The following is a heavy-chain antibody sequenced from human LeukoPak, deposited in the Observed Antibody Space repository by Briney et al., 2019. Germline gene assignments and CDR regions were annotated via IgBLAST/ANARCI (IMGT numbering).Heavy chain of an antibody. V-gene: IGHV3-30-3*01. D-gene: IGHD3-16*01. Sequence: PGRSLRLSCAASGFTFSSYAMHWVRQAPGKGLEWVAVISYDGSNKYYADSVKGRFTISRDTSKNTLYLQMNSLRAEDTAVYYCARFGVLGTGSPYAFDIWGQGTMVTVSS. J-gene: IGHJ3*02. CDR1: GFTFSSYA. CDR2: ISYDGSNK. CDR3: ARFGVLGTGSPYAFDI.